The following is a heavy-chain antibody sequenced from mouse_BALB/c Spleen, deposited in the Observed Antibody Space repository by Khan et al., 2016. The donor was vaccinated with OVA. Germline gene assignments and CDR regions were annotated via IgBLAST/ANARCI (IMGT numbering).Heavy chain of an antibody. CDR2: INTYTGEP. CDR3: ARGAFYYGRGKNAGFAY. J-gene: IGHJ3*01. Sequence: LVQSGPELKKPGETVKISCKASGYIFTNYGMNWVKQAPGQGLKWMGWINTYTGEPTYADDFRGRFAFSLETSASTAYLQINNLKNEDTATYFCARGAFYYGRGKNAGFAYWGQGTLVTVSA. V-gene: IGHV9-3-1*01. CDR1: GYIFTNYG. D-gene: IGHD1-1*01.